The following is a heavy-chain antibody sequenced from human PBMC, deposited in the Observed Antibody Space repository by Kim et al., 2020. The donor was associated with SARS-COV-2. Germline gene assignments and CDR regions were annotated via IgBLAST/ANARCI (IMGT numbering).Heavy chain of an antibody. J-gene: IGHJ4*02. CDR3: DPLCLGGGSCYSRSDY. Sequence: GGSLRLSCSASGFTFSSYAMHWVRQAPGKGLEYVSAISSNGGSTYYADSVKGRFTISRDNSKNTLYLQMSSLRAEDTAVYYCDPLCLGGGSCYSRSDYWGQGTLVTVSS. CDR2: ISSNGGST. D-gene: IGHD2-15*01. V-gene: IGHV3-64D*06. CDR1: GFTFSSYA.